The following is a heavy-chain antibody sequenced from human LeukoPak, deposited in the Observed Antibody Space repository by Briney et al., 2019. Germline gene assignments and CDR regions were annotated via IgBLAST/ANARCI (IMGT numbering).Heavy chain of an antibody. D-gene: IGHD5-24*01. V-gene: IGHV5-51*01. Sequence: GESLKISCNSSGYIYTSYWIGWVRQMPGKGLEWMGIIYPGDSDTRYSPSFQGQVTISADKSISTAYLQWSSLKASDTAMYYCARLGSRHGYNWGDLWXXGTXVSVSS. CDR2: IYPGDSDT. J-gene: IGHJ5*02. CDR1: GYIYTSYW. CDR3: ARLGSRHGYNWGDL.